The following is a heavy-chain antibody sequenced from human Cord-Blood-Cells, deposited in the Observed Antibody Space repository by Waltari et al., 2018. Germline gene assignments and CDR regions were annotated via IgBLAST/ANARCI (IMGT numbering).Heavy chain of an antibody. J-gene: IGHJ4*02. V-gene: IGHV4-38-2*01. Sequence: PGLVKPSETLSLTCAVSGYSISSGYYWGWIRQPPGKGLEWIGSIYHSGSTYYNPSLKSRVTISVDTSKNQFSLKLSSVTAADTAVYYCARATGDFDYWGQGTLVTVSS. CDR2: IYHSGST. CDR1: GYSISSGYY. D-gene: IGHD7-27*01. CDR3: ARATGDFDY.